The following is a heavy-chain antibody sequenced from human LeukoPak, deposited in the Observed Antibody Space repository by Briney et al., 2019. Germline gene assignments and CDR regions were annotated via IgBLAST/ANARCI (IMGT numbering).Heavy chain of an antibody. V-gene: IGHV3-74*01. CDR1: GFTFSRYW. J-gene: IGHJ3*02. D-gene: IGHD4-23*01. CDR2: INTDGTSS. CDR3: VREPLGDYGGNTDAFDI. Sequence: GGSLRLSCAASGFTFSRYWMHWVREAPGKWLVWVSRINTDGTSSSYADFVKGRFTISRDNSKNTLYLQMNSLRAEDTAVYYCVREPLGDYGGNTDAFDIWGQGTMGTV.